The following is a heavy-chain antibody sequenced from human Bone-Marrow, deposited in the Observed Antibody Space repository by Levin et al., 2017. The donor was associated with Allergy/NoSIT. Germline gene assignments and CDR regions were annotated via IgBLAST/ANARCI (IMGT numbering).Heavy chain of an antibody. CDR3: ARRNGSATADEFDP. CDR2: INPSGGST. J-gene: IGHJ5*02. D-gene: IGHD6-13*01. Sequence: ASVKVSCKASGYTFTTYYMHWVRQAPGQGLEWMGIINPSGGSTKYAQQFQGRVTLTSDTSTSTVHMELSRLTSEDTAIYYCARRNGSATADEFDPWGQGTLVTVSS. CDR1: GYTFTTYY. V-gene: IGHV1-46*03.